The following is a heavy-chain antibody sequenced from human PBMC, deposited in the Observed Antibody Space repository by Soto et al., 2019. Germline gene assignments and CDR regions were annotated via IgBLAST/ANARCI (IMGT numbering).Heavy chain of an antibody. CDR3: AGDSSGWYGYYYYGMDV. J-gene: IGHJ6*02. Sequence: ASVKVSCKASGYTFTGYYMHWVRQAPGQGLERMGWINPNSGGTNYAQKFQGRVTMTRDTSISTAYMELSRLRSDDTAVYYCAGDSSGWYGYYYYGMDVWGQGTTVTVSS. V-gene: IGHV1-2*02. CDR1: GYTFTGYY. CDR2: INPNSGGT. D-gene: IGHD6-19*01.